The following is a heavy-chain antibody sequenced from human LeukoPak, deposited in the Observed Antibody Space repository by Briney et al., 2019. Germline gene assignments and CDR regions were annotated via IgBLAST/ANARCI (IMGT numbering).Heavy chain of an antibody. J-gene: IGHJ3*02. CDR1: GFTFSSYG. D-gene: IGHD5-24*01. V-gene: IGHV3-7*01. CDR2: IKQDGSEK. CDR3: ARYRDGYNWGAFDI. Sequence: GGSLRLSCAASGFTFSSYGMHWVRQAPGKGLEWVANIKQDGSEKYYVDSVKGRSTISRDNAKNSLYLQMNSLRAEDTAVYYCARYRDGYNWGAFDIWGQGTMVTVSS.